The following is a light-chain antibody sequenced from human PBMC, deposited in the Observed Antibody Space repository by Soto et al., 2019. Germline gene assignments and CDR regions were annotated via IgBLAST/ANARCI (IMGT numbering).Light chain of an antibody. Sequence: QSALTQPPSASGSPVQSVTISFTGTSSDVGGYNYVSWYQQHPGKAPKLMISEVSKRPSGVPDRFSGSKSGNTASLTVSGLQAEDEADYYCSSFAGNNNLVFGGGTKVTVL. CDR3: SSFAGNNNLV. CDR2: EVS. J-gene: IGLJ2*01. CDR1: SSDVGGYNY. V-gene: IGLV2-8*01.